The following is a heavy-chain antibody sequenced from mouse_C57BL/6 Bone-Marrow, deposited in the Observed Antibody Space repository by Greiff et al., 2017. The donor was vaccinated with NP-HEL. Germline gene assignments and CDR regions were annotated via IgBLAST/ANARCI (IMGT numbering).Heavy chain of an antibody. CDR3: ARSTITRMDD. D-gene: IGHD1-1*01. Sequence: QVQLKQPGAELVKPGASVKMSCKASGYTFTSYWITWVKQRPGQGLEWIGDIYPGSGSTNYNEKFKSKATLTVDTSSSTAYMQLSSLTSEDSAVYYCARSTITRMDDWGQGTSVTVSS. V-gene: IGHV1-55*01. CDR2: IYPGSGST. CDR1: GYTFTSYW. J-gene: IGHJ4*01.